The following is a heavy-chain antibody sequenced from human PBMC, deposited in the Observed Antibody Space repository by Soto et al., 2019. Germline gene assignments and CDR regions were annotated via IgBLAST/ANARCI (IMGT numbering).Heavy chain of an antibody. Sequence: GASVKVSCKASGYTFTGYYIHWVRQAPGQGLEWMGWINPNSGGTNYAQKFQGWVTLTRDTSISTAYLELSRLRSDDTAVYYCARDLGKTRYYGLDVWGQGTTVTVSS. CDR2: INPNSGGT. V-gene: IGHV1-2*04. J-gene: IGHJ6*02. CDR1: GYTFTGYY. CDR3: ARDLGKTRYYGLDV.